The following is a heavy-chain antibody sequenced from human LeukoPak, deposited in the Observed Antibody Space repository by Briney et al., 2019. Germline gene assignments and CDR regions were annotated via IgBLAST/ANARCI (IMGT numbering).Heavy chain of an antibody. J-gene: IGHJ4*02. V-gene: IGHV3-21*01. CDR3: ARGYCGGDCFEGLIDY. CDR1: GFTVCGNE. D-gene: IGHD2-21*01. Sequence: PGGSLRLSCAASGFTVCGNEMNWVRQAPGKGLEWVSSISSSSSYIYYADSVKGRFTISRDNAKNSLYLQMNSLRAEDTAVYYCARGYCGGDCFEGLIDYWGQGTLVTVSS. CDR2: ISSSSSYI.